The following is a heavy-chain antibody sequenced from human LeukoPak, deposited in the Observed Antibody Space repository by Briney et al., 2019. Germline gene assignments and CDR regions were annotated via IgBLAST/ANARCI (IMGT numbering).Heavy chain of an antibody. CDR3: ARNGGNSDYDY. V-gene: IGHV4-4*02. D-gene: IGHD4-23*01. CDR1: GGSISSSSSIC. CDR2: IYHNGAT. J-gene: IGHJ4*02. Sequence: SETLSLTCAVSGGSISSSSSICWTWVRQPPGEGLEWIGEIYHNGATNYNPSLKSRVTLLLDKSKNQFSLRLNSVTAADTAVYYCARNGGNSDYDYWGQGALVTVSA.